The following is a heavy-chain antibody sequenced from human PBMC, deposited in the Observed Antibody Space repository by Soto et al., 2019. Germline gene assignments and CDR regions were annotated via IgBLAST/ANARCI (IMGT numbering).Heavy chain of an antibody. CDR1: GYTFTSYG. Sequence: GAPVKVSCKASGYTFTSYGISWVRQSPGQGLEWMGWISAYNGNTNYAQKLQGRVTMTTDTSTSTAYMELRSLRSDDTAVYYCARVYCSSTSCLLYYYYGMDVWGQGTTVTVSS. CDR2: ISAYNGNT. CDR3: ARVYCSSTSCLLYYYYGMDV. V-gene: IGHV1-18*01. D-gene: IGHD2-2*01. J-gene: IGHJ6*02.